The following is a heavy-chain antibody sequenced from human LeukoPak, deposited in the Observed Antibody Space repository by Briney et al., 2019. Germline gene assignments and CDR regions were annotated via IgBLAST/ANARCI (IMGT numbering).Heavy chain of an antibody. CDR1: GGSISSSS. V-gene: IGHV3-21*01. CDR3: AELGITMIGGV. J-gene: IGHJ6*04. CDR2: ISTSSNYR. Sequence: ETLSLTCTVSGGSISSSSYYWGWIRQPPGKGLEWVSSISTSSNYRYYADSVKGRFTISRDNAKKLLYLQMNSLRAEDTAVYYCAELGITMIGGVWGKGTTVTISS. D-gene: IGHD3-10*02.